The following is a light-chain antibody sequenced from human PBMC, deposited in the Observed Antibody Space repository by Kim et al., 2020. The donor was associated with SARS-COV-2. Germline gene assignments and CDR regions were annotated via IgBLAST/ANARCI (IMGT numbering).Light chain of an antibody. CDR3: HQSHSLPYT. Sequence: SGSPGEKVTNTCRASESMGSSLHWFQLKPDQSPKLLVKYTSQSISGVPSRFRGSGSGTDFTLTINSLETEDAATYYCHQSHSLPYTFGQGTKLEI. J-gene: IGKJ2*01. CDR2: YTS. CDR1: ESMGSS. V-gene: IGKV6-21*02.